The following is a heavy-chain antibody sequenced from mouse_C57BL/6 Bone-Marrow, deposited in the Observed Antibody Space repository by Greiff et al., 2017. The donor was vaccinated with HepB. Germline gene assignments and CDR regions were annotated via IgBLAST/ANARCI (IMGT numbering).Heavy chain of an antibody. CDR2: IYPRDGST. CDR1: GYTFTSYD. Sequence: QVQLKESGPELVKPGASVKLSCKASGYTFTSYDINWVKQRPGQGLEWIGWIYPRDGSTKYNEKFKGKATLTVDTSSSTAYMELHSLTSEDSAVYFCARLESVLLWQPDYYAMDYWGQGTSVTVSS. D-gene: IGHD2-1*01. CDR3: ARLESVLLWQPDYYAMDY. J-gene: IGHJ4*01. V-gene: IGHV1-85*01.